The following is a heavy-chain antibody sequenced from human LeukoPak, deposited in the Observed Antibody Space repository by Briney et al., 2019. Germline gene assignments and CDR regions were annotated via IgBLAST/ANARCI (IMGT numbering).Heavy chain of an antibody. D-gene: IGHD6-13*01. Sequence: PSETLSLTCAVYGGSFSGYYWSWIRQPPGKGVGWIGEINHSGSTNYNPPLKSRVTITVDTSKNQFSMKLSSVPAADTAVYYCARGTSAAGSDYWGQGTLVTVSS. CDR3: ARGTSAAGSDY. J-gene: IGHJ4*02. CDR1: GGSFSGYY. V-gene: IGHV4-34*01. CDR2: INHSGST.